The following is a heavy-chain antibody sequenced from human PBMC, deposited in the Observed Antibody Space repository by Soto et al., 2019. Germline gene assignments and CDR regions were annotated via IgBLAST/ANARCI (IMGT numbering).Heavy chain of an antibody. V-gene: IGHV4-31*03. J-gene: IGHJ6*02. Sequence: SETLSLTCTVSGGSISSGGYYWSWIRQHPGKSLEWIGYIYYSGSTYYNPSLKSRVTISADTSKNQFSLKLSSVTAADTAVYYCARTRGYSGYDELYNYYGLDVWGQGTTVTVSS. CDR1: GGSISSGGYY. D-gene: IGHD5-12*01. CDR2: IYYSGST. CDR3: ARTRGYSGYDELYNYYGLDV.